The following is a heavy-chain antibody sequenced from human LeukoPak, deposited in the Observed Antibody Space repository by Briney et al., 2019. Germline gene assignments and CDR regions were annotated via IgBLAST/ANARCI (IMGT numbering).Heavy chain of an antibody. CDR2: INPSGGRT. CDR3: ARNPVTTKYFDY. D-gene: IGHD4-17*01. Sequence: VASVKVSCKASGYTFTSYYMHWVRQAPGQALEWMGIINPSGGRTRYAKKFQGRVTMTRDTSTSTVYMELSSLGSEDTAVYYCARNPVTTKYFDYWGQGTLVTVSS. CDR1: GYTFTSYY. V-gene: IGHV1-46*01. J-gene: IGHJ4*02.